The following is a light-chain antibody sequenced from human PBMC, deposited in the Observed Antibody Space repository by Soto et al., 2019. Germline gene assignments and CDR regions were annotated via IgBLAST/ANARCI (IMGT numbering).Light chain of an antibody. V-gene: IGKV4-1*01. Sequence: DIVMTQSPDSLAVSLGERATINCKSSQSVLYSSNNKNYLAWYQQKSGQPPKLLIYWASTRESVVPDRFSVIVSWTDLTLTISSLQAEDVAVYDCQQYDTSPITFGQGTRLEIK. J-gene: IGKJ5*01. CDR3: QQYDTSPIT. CDR2: WAS. CDR1: QSVLYSSNNKNY.